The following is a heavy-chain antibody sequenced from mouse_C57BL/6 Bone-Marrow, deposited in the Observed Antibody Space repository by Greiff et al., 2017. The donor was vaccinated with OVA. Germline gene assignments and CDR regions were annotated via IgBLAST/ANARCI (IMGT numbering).Heavy chain of an antibody. V-gene: IGHV5-9*01. CDR2: ISGGGGNT. D-gene: IGHD2-4*01. CDR3: AELRRGTFAY. Sequence: EVQVVESGGGLVKPGGSLKLSCAASGFTFSSYTMSWVRQTPEKRLEWVATISGGGGNTYYPDSVKGRFTISRDNAKNTLYLQMSSLRSEDTALYYCAELRRGTFAYWGQGTLVTVSA. CDR1: GFTFSSYT. J-gene: IGHJ3*01.